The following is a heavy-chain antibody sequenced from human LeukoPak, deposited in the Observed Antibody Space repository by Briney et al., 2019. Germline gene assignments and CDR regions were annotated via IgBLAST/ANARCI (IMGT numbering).Heavy chain of an antibody. CDR2: IIPIFGTA. D-gene: IGHD4-11*01. CDR1: GGTFSSYA. CDR3: ARDGSNWSNDYYHGVDV. Sequence: ASVKVSCKASGGTFSSYAISWVRQAPGQGLEWMGGIIPIFGTANYAQKFQGRVTITADESTSTAYMELSSLRSEDTAVYYCARDGSNWSNDYYHGVDVWGQGTTVTVSS. V-gene: IGHV1-69*13. J-gene: IGHJ6*02.